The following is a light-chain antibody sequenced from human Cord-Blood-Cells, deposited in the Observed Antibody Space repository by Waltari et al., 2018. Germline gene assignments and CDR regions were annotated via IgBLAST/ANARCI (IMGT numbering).Light chain of an antibody. J-gene: IGKJ5*01. CDR1: QSVSIY. CDR3: RQRSNWPPIT. V-gene: IGKV3-11*01. CDR2: DAS. Sequence: EIVLTQSPATLSLSPGERATLSGRASQSVSIYLDWYQQKPGQAPRLLRYDASNRATGIPARCSGSGSGTDFALTISSREPEDFAVYDCRQRSNWPPITFGQGTRLEIK.